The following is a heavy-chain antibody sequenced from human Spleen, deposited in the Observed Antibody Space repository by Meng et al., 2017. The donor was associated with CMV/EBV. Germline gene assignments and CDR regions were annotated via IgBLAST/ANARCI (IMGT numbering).Heavy chain of an antibody. V-gene: IGHV4-34*01. CDR1: GGSFSGYY. J-gene: IGHJ4*02. CDR3: ARPPPKRYSSSWYVY. Sequence: GSLRLSCAVYGGSFSGYYWSWIRQPPGKGLEWIGEINHSGSTNYNPSLKSRVTISVDTSKNQFSLKLSSVTAADTAVYYCARPPPKRYSSSWYVYWGQGTLVTVPS. D-gene: IGHD6-13*01. CDR2: INHSGST.